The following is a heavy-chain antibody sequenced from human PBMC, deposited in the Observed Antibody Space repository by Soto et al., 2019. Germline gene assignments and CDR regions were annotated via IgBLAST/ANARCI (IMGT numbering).Heavy chain of an antibody. CDR2: IYWNDDK. Sequence: SGPTLVNPTQTLTLTCTFSGFPLSSSGVGVGWIRQPPGKALEWLALIYWNDDKRYSPSLKSRLTITKDTSKNQVVLTMTNMDPVDTATYYCAHSSYDFWSGYYTPPFDPWGQGTLVTVSS. J-gene: IGHJ5*02. CDR3: AHSSYDFWSGYYTPPFDP. V-gene: IGHV2-5*01. CDR1: GFPLSSSGVG. D-gene: IGHD3-3*01.